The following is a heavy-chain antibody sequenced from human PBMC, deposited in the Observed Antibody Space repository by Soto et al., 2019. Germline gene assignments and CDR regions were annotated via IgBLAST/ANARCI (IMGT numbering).Heavy chain of an antibody. CDR1: GGSFSGYY. D-gene: IGHD3-16*02. V-gene: IGHV4-34*01. Sequence: SETLSLTCAVYGGSFSGYYWSWIRQPPGKGLEWIGEINHSGSTNYNPSLKSRVTISVDTSKNQFSLKLSSVTAADTAVYYCARVFVYRCKDYYCYGMDVWGQRTTVTVSS. CDR2: INHSGST. CDR3: ARVFVYRCKDYYCYGMDV. J-gene: IGHJ6*02.